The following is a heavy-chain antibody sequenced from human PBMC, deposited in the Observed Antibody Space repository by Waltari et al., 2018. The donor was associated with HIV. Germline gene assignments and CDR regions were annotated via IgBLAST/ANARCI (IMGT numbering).Heavy chain of an antibody. CDR2: IKSEDDGGTT. CDR1: VFTLTNAW. V-gene: IGHV3-15*01. CDR3: TSTGGGITDY. D-gene: IGHD2-15*01. J-gene: IGHJ4*02. Sequence: VQLVESVGGLVKPGEYLRLSCAASVFTLTNAWMSWVRQAPGKGREWVGRIKSEDDGGTTDYAAPVKGRFTISRDDSKNALYLQMNSLKTEDTALYYCTSTGGGITDYWGQGTLVTVSS.